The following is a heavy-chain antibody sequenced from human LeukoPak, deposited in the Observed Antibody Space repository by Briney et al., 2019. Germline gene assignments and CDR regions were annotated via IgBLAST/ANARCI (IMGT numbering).Heavy chain of an antibody. CDR1: GYAFTGYF. V-gene: IGHV1-2*02. CDR2: INPNSGGT. J-gene: IGHJ6*03. Sequence: APVKVSCKASGYAFTGYFMHWVRQAPGQGLEWVGWINPNSGGTNYAQKFQGRVTMTRDTSISTAYMELSRLRSDDTAVYYCARVARDSSGYYYLDYYYYYMDVWGKGTTVTVSS. CDR3: ARVARDSSGYYYLDYYYYYMDV. D-gene: IGHD3-22*01.